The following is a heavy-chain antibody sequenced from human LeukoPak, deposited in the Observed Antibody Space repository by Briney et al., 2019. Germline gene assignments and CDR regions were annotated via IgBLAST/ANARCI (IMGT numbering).Heavy chain of an antibody. CDR2: NSSSGSTI. Sequence: GGSLRLSCAASSFTFSDYYMSWIRQAPGKGLEWVSYNSSSGSTIYYADSVKGRFTISRDNAKNSLYLQMKSLRAEDTAVYYCARFSQQWLLRGDFDYWGQGTLVTVSS. CDR1: SFTFSDYY. CDR3: ARFSQQWLLRGDFDY. V-gene: IGHV3-11*04. D-gene: IGHD6-19*01. J-gene: IGHJ4*02.